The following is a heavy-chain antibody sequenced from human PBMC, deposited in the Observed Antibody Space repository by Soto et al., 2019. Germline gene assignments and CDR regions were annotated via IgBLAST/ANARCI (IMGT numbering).Heavy chain of an antibody. J-gene: IGHJ6*02. CDR3: AKDKLVYSGYSYGYSIFYYGMDV. D-gene: IGHD5-18*01. V-gene: IGHV3-23*01. CDR2: ISGSGGST. CDR1: GFTFSSYA. Sequence: PGGSLRLSCAASGFTFSSYAMSWVRQAPGKGLEWVSAISGSGGSTYYADSVKGRFTISRDNSKNTLYLQMNSLRAEDTAVYYCAKDKLVYSGYSYGYSIFYYGMDVWGQGTTVTVSS.